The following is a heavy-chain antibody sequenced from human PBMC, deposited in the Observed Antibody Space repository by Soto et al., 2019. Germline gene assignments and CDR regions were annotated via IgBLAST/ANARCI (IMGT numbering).Heavy chain of an antibody. V-gene: IGHV3-23*01. Sequence: GGSLRLSCAAFGFDFNKYAMTWVRQAPGKGLQWVSSITSNGDSTYYADSVKGRFTTSRDNSKNTLYLQMNSLRADDTAVFYCAKDSPSYTTSPFYFDSWGQGTLVTV. J-gene: IGHJ4*02. D-gene: IGHD2-2*02. CDR2: ITSNGDST. CDR1: GFDFNKYA. CDR3: AKDSPSYTTSPFYFDS.